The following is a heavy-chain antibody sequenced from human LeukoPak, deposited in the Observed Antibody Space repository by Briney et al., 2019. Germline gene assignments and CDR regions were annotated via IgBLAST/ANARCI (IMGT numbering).Heavy chain of an antibody. CDR2: ISDSSRTI. CDR1: GFTFSDYY. CDR3: ARSSLPGRSGRTEYFRH. J-gene: IGHJ1*01. Sequence: PGGSLRLSCAASGFTFSDYYMTWIRQAPGKGLQWLSFISDSSRTIYYADSVKGRFTISRDNAKNSLYLQMSSLRAEDTAIYYCARSSLPGRSGRTEYFRHWGQGALVTVSS. V-gene: IGHV3-11*01. D-gene: IGHD6-19*01.